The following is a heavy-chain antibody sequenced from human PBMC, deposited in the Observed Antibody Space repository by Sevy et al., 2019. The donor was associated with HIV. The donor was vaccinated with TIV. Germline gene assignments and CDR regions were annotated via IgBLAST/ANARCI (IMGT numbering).Heavy chain of an antibody. CDR3: AKDQEMATIPYYFDY. J-gene: IGHJ4*02. Sequence: GGSLRLSCAASGFTFSSYAMSWVRQAPGKGLEWVSAISGSGGSTYYADSVKGRFTISRDNSKNTLYLQMNSLRAEDTAVYHCAKDQEMATIPYYFDYWGQGTLVTVSS. CDR2: ISGSGGST. D-gene: IGHD5-12*01. CDR1: GFTFSSYA. V-gene: IGHV3-23*01.